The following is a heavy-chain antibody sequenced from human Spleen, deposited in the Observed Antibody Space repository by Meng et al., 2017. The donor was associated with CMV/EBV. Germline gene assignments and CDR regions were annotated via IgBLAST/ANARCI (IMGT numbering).Heavy chain of an antibody. CDR1: GYTFTSYY. D-gene: IGHD2-2*01. Sequence: ASVKVSCKASGYTFTSYYMRWVRQAPGQGLEWMGIINPSGGSTSYAQKFQGRVTMTRDTSTSTVYMELSSLRSEDTAVYYCARDLFYCSSTSCPWGYYYGMDVWGQGTTVTVSS. CDR3: ARDLFYCSSTSCPWGYYYGMDV. J-gene: IGHJ6*02. CDR2: INPSGGST. V-gene: IGHV1-46*01.